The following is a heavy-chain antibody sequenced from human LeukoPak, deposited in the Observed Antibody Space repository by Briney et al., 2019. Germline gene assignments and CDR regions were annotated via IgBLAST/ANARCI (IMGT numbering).Heavy chain of an antibody. D-gene: IGHD6-6*01. CDR3: AKLRYSSSSYFDY. CDR2: ISWNSGSI. J-gene: IGHJ4*02. V-gene: IGHV3-9*01. CDR1: GFTFDDYA. Sequence: SGGSLRLSCAASGFTFDDYAMHWVRQAPGKGLEWVSGISWNSGSIGYADSVKGRFTISRDNAKNSLYLQMNSLGAEGTAVYYCAKLRYSSSSYFDYWGQGTLVTVSS.